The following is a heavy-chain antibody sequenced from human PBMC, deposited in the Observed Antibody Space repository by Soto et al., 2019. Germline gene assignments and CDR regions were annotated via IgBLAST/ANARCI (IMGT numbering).Heavy chain of an antibody. CDR1: GFTFSSHA. V-gene: IGHV3-23*01. Sequence: EVQLLESGGGLAQPGGSLRLSCAVSGFTFSSHALNWVRHAPGKGLEWVSTITASGGRTYYADSVKGRFTFSRDNSKNAMYLQMNSLRAEDTAIYYCARDLVTNSPNWFDPWGQGTLVTVSS. CDR2: ITASGGRT. CDR3: ARDLVTNSPNWFDP. J-gene: IGHJ5*02. D-gene: IGHD2-21*01.